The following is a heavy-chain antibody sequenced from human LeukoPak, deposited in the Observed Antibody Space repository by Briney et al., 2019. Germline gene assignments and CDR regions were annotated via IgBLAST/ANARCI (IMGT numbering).Heavy chain of an antibody. J-gene: IGHJ4*02. CDR2: ISGSGGST. D-gene: IGHD3-10*01. V-gene: IGHV3-23*01. CDR3: AKYSNYYGSGRPLDY. CDR1: GFTFSSYS. Sequence: GGSLRLSCAASGFTFSSYSMSWVRQAPGKGLEWVSAISGSGGSTYYADSVKGRFTISRDNSKNTLYLQISRLRAEDTAVYYCAKYSNYYGSGRPLDYWGQGTLVTVSS.